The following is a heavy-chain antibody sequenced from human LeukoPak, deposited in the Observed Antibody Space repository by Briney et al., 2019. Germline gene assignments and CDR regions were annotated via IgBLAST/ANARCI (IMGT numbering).Heavy chain of an antibody. CDR1: GYTFTSYD. CDR2: MNPNSGNT. Sequence: ASVKVSCKASGYTFTSYDISWVRQATGQGLEWMGWMNPNSGNTGYAQKFQGRVTMTRNTSISTAYMELSRLRSEDTTVYYCASGQYSSSSLSYWGQGTLVTVSS. D-gene: IGHD6-6*01. V-gene: IGHV1-8*01. J-gene: IGHJ4*02. CDR3: ASGQYSSSSLSY.